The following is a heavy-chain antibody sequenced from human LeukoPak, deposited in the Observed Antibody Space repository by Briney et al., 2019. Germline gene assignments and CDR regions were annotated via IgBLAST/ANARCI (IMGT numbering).Heavy chain of an antibody. Sequence: GGSLRLSCTASGFTFGDYAMSWVRQAPGMGLEWVSSIGSSGDITYYADSVKGRFTISRDNSKNMLYLQMNSLRAEDTAVYYCAKDIDNGDYVVFWGQGTLVTVSS. CDR1: GFTFGDYA. J-gene: IGHJ4*02. CDR3: AKDIDNGDYVVF. CDR2: IGSSGDIT. D-gene: IGHD4-17*01. V-gene: IGHV3-23*01.